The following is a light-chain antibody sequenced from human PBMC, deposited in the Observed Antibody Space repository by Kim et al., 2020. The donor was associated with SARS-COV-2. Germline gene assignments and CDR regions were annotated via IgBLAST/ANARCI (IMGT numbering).Light chain of an antibody. Sequence: SYELTQPPSVSVSPGQTASIACSGDELGDKYACWYQQKPGQSPVLVIYQDSKRPSGIPERFSGSNSGNTATLTISGTQAMDEADYYCQAWDSSRVVFGGGTQLTVL. CDR3: QAWDSSRVV. V-gene: IGLV3-1*01. J-gene: IGLJ2*01. CDR2: QDS. CDR1: ELGDKY.